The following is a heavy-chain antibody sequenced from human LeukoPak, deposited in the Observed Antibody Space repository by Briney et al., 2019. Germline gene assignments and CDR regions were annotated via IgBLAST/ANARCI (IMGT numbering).Heavy chain of an antibody. CDR1: GGSTSSYH. CDR2: IYYDGST. Sequence: SETLSLTCTVSGGSTSSYHWSWIRQPPGKGLEWIGYIYYDGSTDYNPSLKSRVTISVDTSKNKFSLKLSSVTAADTAVHYCARDLYGDDYFDYWGQGTLVTVSS. D-gene: IGHD4-17*01. J-gene: IGHJ4*02. CDR3: ARDLYGDDYFDY. V-gene: IGHV4-59*01.